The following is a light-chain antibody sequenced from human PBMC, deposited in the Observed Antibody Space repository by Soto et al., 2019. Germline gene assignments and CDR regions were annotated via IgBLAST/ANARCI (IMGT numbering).Light chain of an antibody. CDR1: QSVSSK. Sequence: EIVLTQSPGTLSVSPGERATLSCRASQSVSSKLAWYQQKPGQAPRLLFYGASTGATGIPARFSGSGSETEFTLSISSLQSEDFAVDYCQQYNNWPATFGQGTKVEIK. V-gene: IGKV3-15*01. J-gene: IGKJ1*01. CDR2: GAS. CDR3: QQYNNWPAT.